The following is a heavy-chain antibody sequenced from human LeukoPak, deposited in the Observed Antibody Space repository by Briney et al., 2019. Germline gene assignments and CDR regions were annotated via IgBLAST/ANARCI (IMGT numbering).Heavy chain of an antibody. J-gene: IGHJ4*02. CDR3: ASLSYGDCDFDY. Sequence: PGGSLRLSSAASGFTVSSNYMSWVRQAPGKGLEWVSVIYSGGSTYYADSVKGRFTISRDNSKNTLYLQMNSLRAEDTAVYYCASLSYGDCDFDYWGQGTLVTVSS. CDR1: GFTVSSNY. D-gene: IGHD4-17*01. CDR2: IYSGGST. V-gene: IGHV3-66*01.